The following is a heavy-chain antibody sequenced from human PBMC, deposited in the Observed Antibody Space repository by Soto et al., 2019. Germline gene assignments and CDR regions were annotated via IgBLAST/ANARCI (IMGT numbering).Heavy chain of an antibody. D-gene: IGHD5-18*01. CDR1: GASMSSYY. CDR2: IYTSGDI. CDR3: ASTARVFAY. Sequence: SETLSLTCTVSGASMSSYYWSWIRQPPGKGLECIGYIYTSGDINYSPSLKSRAPISLDTSKNQFSLNLRSVTAADTAVYYCASTARVFAYWGQGTLVTVSS. V-gene: IGHV4-59*01. J-gene: IGHJ4*02.